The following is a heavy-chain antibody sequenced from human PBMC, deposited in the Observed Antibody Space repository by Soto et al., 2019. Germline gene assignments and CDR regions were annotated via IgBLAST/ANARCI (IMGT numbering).Heavy chain of an antibody. CDR3: ARGPGWVY. CDR2: ITTSGTT. D-gene: IGHD6-19*01. J-gene: IGHJ4*02. V-gene: IGHV4-31*11. Sequence: QVQLQESGPGLVKPSQTLSLTCAVSGGSISSGGFYWTWVRQQPGKGLERIGYITTSGTTYYNPSLKTRVTISVDTSKMQVSLELSSVTSADSAVYYCARGPGWVYWGQGTLVTVSS. CDR1: GGSISSGGFY.